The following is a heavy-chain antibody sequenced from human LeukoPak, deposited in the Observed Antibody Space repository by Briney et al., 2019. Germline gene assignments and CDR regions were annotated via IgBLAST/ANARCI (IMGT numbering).Heavy chain of an antibody. Sequence: SETLSLTCTVSGGSISSYYWSWIRQPPGKGLKWIGYIYYSGSTNYNPSLKSRVTISVDTSKNQFSLKLSSVTAADTAVYYCARVADSSSWFYFDYWGQGTLVTVSS. D-gene: IGHD6-13*01. CDR1: GGSISSYY. J-gene: IGHJ4*02. CDR3: ARVADSSSWFYFDY. V-gene: IGHV4-59*01. CDR2: IYYSGST.